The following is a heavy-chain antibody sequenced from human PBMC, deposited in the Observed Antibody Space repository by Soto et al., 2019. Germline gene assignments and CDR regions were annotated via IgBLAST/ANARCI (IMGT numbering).Heavy chain of an antibody. CDR1: GGSVSSGVFS. J-gene: IGHJ6*02. CDR3: ARGHYYYAMDV. CDR2: ISHGGSP. Sequence: SETLSLTCAVSGGSVSSGVFSWNWIRQPPGQGLEWIGYISHGGSPHYTPSLRSRVSISVDRSTNVISLNMTSMTPADTAVYFCARGHYYYAMDVWGQGTTVTVSS. V-gene: IGHV4-30-2*01.